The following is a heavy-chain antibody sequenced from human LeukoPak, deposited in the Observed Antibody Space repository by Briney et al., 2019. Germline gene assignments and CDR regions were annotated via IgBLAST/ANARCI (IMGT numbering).Heavy chain of an antibody. CDR3: ARGGTNIDY. CDR1: GFTFSSYG. J-gene: IGHJ4*02. CDR2: ISYDGSNK. V-gene: IGHV3-30*03. D-gene: IGHD2-8*01. Sequence: GRSLRLSCAASGFTFSSYGMHWVRQAPGKGLEWVAVISYDGSNKYYADSVKGRFTISRDNSKNTLYLQMNSLRAEDTAVYYCARGGTNIDYWGQGTLVTVSS.